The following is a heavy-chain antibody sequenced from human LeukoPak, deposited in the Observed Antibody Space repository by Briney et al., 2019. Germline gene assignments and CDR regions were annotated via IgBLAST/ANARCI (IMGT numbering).Heavy chain of an antibody. CDR1: GFTFSSYW. J-gene: IGHJ4*02. D-gene: IGHD3-22*01. CDR2: INTDGSST. V-gene: IGHV3-74*01. Sequence: GGSLRLSCAAYGFTFSSYWMHWVRQAPGKGLVWVSRINTDGSSTDYADSVKGRFTMSRDNAKNTLYLQMNSLRVEDTAVYYCAKDLRDYDSSGSEYWGQGTLVTVSS. CDR3: AKDLRDYDSSGSEY.